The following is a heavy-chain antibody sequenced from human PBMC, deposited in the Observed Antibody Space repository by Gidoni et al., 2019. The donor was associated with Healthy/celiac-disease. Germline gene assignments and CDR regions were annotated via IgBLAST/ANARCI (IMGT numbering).Heavy chain of an antibody. D-gene: IGHD3-22*01. J-gene: IGHJ3*02. V-gene: IGHV4-39*01. Sequence: QLHLPYSGPVLVKPSPPLSLPCTVSGGSISSSRYYWGWIRTPPGKGLGWIGSIYYSGSTYYNPSLKSRVTMSVDTSKNQFSLKLSSVSAADTAVYDCARRKRHYYDSSGYLPHPRRDAFDIWGQGTMVTVSS. CDR3: ARRKRHYYDSSGYLPHPRRDAFDI. CDR1: GGSISSSRYY. CDR2: IYYSGST.